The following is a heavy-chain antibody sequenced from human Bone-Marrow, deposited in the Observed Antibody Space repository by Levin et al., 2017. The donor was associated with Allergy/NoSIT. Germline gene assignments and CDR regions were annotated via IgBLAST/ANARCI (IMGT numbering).Heavy chain of an antibody. V-gene: IGHV3-23*01. CDR3: AKGQVARTTARSLDY. CDR1: GFTFSNYA. CDR2: ITSSGGST. J-gene: IGHJ4*02. Sequence: GESLKISCTISGFTFSNYAITWVRQAPGKGLEWVSSITSSGGSTYCADSVKGRFTISRDNPQNTLYLQMNSLRAEDTAVYYCAKGQVARTTARSLDYWGQGTLVTVSS. D-gene: IGHD1-14*01.